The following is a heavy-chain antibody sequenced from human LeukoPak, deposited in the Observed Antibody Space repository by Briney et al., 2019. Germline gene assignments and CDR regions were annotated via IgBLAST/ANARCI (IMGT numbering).Heavy chain of an antibody. Sequence: GGXLRLSCAASGFTFSDYYMSWIRQAPGKGLEGVSYISSSGSTIYYADSVKGRFTISRDNDKNSLYLQMNSLRAEDTAVYYCARNDQDYGDYDYWGQGTLVTVSS. CDR1: GFTFSDYY. CDR2: ISSSGSTI. J-gene: IGHJ4*02. D-gene: IGHD4-17*01. V-gene: IGHV3-11*04. CDR3: ARNDQDYGDYDY.